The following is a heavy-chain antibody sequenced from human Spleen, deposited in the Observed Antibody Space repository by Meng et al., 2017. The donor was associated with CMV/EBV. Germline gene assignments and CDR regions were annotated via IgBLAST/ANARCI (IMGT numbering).Heavy chain of an antibody. Sequence: GESLKISCAASGLTVSGNYMSWVRQGPGTGLEWVSALYNDGKSYYADSVEGRFTISRDNSKDTLYLHMTGLRAEDTAVYYCAKSSIILPVSPFDTWGQGTMVTVSS. CDR2: LYNDGKS. CDR1: GLTVSGNY. D-gene: IGHD2/OR15-2a*01. J-gene: IGHJ3*02. V-gene: IGHV3-66*02. CDR3: AKSSIILPVSPFDT.